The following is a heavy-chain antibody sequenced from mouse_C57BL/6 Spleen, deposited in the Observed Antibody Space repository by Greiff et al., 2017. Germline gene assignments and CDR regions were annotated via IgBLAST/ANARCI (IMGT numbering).Heavy chain of an antibody. Sequence: VKLQESGAELARPGASVKLSCKASGYTFTSYGISWVKQRTGQGLEWIGEIYPRSGNTYYNEKFKGKATLTADKSSSTAYMELRSLTSEDSAVYFCARRGLITAVVGPFDYWGQGTTLTVSS. CDR1: GYTFTSYG. V-gene: IGHV1-81*01. D-gene: IGHD1-1*01. J-gene: IGHJ2*01. CDR2: IYPRSGNT. CDR3: ARRGLITAVVGPFDY.